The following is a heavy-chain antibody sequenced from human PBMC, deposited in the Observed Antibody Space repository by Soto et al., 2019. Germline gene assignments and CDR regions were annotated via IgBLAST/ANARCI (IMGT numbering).Heavy chain of an antibody. CDR1: GGTFSSYA. CDR3: ARQVGTAMDYYYYYGMDV. J-gene: IGHJ6*02. D-gene: IGHD5-18*01. V-gene: IGHV1-69*01. Sequence: QVQLVQSGAEVKKPGSSVKVSCKASGGTFSSYAISWVRQAPGQGLEWMGGIIPIFGTANYAQKFQGSVTITADESTSTAYMELSSLRSEDTAVYYCARQVGTAMDYYYYYGMDVWGQGTTVTVSS. CDR2: IIPIFGTA.